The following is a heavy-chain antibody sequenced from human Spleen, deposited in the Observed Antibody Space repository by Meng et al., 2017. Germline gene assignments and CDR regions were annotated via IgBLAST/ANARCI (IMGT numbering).Heavy chain of an antibody. V-gene: IGHV4-31*11. CDR2: IYYSGST. J-gene: IGHJ4*02. Sequence: SETLSLTCVVSGGSFSDYYWSWIRQHPGKGLEWIGYIYYSGSTYYNPSLKSRVTISVDTSKNQFSLKLSSVTAADTAVYYCARDAPQADCSSTSCSLWGQGTLVTVSS. CDR1: GGSFSDYY. CDR3: ARDAPQADCSSTSCSL. D-gene: IGHD2-2*01.